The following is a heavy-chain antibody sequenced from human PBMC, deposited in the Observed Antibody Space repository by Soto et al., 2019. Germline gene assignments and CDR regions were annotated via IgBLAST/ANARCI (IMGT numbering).Heavy chain of an antibody. D-gene: IGHD6-19*01. J-gene: IGHJ4*02. CDR1: GSSLTSSGVG. CDR3: AHRVGFALAGQSLAFDY. CDR2: FYWNDDK. V-gene: IGHV2-5*01. Sequence: SGPTLVNPTQTLTLTCTVSGSSLTSSGVGVGWIRQPPGEALEWLALFYWNDDKRYSPSLKSRLSITRDTSKSQVVLTMTDVDPVDTATYYCAHRVGFALAGQSLAFDYWGQGILVTVSS.